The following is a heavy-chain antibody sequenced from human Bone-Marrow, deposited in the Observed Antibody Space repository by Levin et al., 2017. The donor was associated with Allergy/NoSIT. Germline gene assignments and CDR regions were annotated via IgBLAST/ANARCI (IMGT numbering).Heavy chain of an antibody. CDR2: IYYSGST. CDR1: GGSISDSSYY. CDR3: ARHEGGGVYYYYYYYMDV. Sequence: GSLRLSCTVSGGSISDSSYYWGWIRQPPGKGLEWIASIYYSGSTYYNPSLKSRVTISVDTSKNHFSLKLSSVTAADTAVYYCARHEGGGVYYYYYYYMDVWGKGTTVTVSS. V-gene: IGHV4-39*01. D-gene: IGHD2-8*01. J-gene: IGHJ6*03.